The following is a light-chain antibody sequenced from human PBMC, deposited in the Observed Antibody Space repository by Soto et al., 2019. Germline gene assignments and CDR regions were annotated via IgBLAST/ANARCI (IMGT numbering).Light chain of an antibody. Sequence: EIVMTQSPATLLVSTGEGATLSCKASQNVYNNLAWYQQRPGQPPRLLIYDASTRATGISARSSGSGYGTEFTLTISSLQSEDFAVYFCQQCRNWPLTFGGGTK. CDR1: QNVYNN. CDR3: QQCRNWPLT. J-gene: IGKJ4*01. CDR2: DAS. V-gene: IGKV3-15*01.